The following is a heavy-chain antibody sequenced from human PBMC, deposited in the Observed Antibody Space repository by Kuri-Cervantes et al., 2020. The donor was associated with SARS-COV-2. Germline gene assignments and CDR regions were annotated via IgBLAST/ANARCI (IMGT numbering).Heavy chain of an antibody. CDR3: ARKQYYDFWSGHTMSWFDP. V-gene: IGHV2-5*02. D-gene: IGHD3-3*01. CDR1: GFSLRTSGVG. J-gene: IGHJ5*02. Sequence: SGPTLMNPTQTLTLTCTFSGFSLRTSGVGVGWIRQPPGKDLEWLALIYWDDDKSYSPSLKSRLTITKDTSKNQVVLTTTNMDPVDTATYYCARKQYYDFWSGHTMSWFDPWGQGTLVTVSS. CDR2: IYWDDDK.